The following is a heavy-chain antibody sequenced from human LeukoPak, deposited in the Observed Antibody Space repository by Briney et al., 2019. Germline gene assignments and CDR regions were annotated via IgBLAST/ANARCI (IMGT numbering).Heavy chain of an antibody. CDR2: IYYSGST. Sequence: SETLSLTCTVSGGSISSDSYYWAWIRQPPGKGLEWIASIYYSGSTYYNPSLKSRVTISVDTSRNQFSLKLSSVTAADTAVYYCARSRLPAPTMTPSDYWGQGALVTVSS. D-gene: IGHD4-17*01. CDR3: ARSRLPAPTMTPSDY. J-gene: IGHJ4*02. V-gene: IGHV4-39*01. CDR1: GGSISSDSYY.